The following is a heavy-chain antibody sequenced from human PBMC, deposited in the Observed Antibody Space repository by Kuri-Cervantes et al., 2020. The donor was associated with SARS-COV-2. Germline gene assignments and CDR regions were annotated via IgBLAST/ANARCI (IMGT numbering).Heavy chain of an antibody. D-gene: IGHD3-22*01. CDR2: IYHSGST. CDR1: GGSTSSYY. Sequence: SETLSLTCTVPGGSTSSYYWGWIRQPPGKGLEWIGSIYHSGSTYYNPSLKSRVTISVDTSKNQFSLKLSSVTAADTAVYYCVRLSYYYDISGYYGGNWFDPLGQGTLVTVSS. J-gene: IGHJ5*02. V-gene: IGHV4-38-2*02. CDR3: VRLSYYYDISGYYGGNWFDP.